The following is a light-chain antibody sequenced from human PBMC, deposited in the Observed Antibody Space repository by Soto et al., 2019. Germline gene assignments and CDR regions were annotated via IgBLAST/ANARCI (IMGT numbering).Light chain of an antibody. CDR1: QSVSNA. J-gene: IGKJ5*01. Sequence: ETVMTWSGGTQFNSTGQKPTLCYXASQSVSNALAWYQQNPGQHPRLLIYDASNRATGIPARFSGSGSGTDFTLTISSLQSEDFAVYYCQQRSNWPLTFGQGTRLENK. CDR2: DAS. V-gene: IGKV3-11*01. CDR3: QQRSNWPLT.